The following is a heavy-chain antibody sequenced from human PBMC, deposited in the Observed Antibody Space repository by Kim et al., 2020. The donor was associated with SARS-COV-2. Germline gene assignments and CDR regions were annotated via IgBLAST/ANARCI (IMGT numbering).Heavy chain of an antibody. Sequence: GGSLRLSCAASGFTFSSYGMHWVRQAPGKGLEWVAVIWYDGSNKYYADSVKGRFTISRDNSKNTLYLQMNSLRAEDTAVYYCAKDQEPLMVDYYYGMDVWGQGTTVTVSS. CDR3: AKDQEPLMVDYYYGMDV. CDR1: GFTFSSYG. CDR2: IWYDGSNK. J-gene: IGHJ6*02. V-gene: IGHV3-33*06. D-gene: IGHD1-26*01.